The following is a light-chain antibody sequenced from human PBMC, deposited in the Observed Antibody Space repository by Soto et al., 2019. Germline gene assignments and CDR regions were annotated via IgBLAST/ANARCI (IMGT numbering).Light chain of an antibody. CDR2: DDN. Sequence: QSALTQPPSASGSPGQSVTIYCTGTSRDVGGYNFVSWYQQHPGTAPKLLIYDDNKRPSGIPDRFSGSKSGTSATLGITGFQTGDEADYYCGSWDSSLSAYVFGTGTKVTVL. CDR3: GSWDSSLSAYV. CDR1: SRDVGGYNF. J-gene: IGLJ1*01. V-gene: IGLV1-51*01.